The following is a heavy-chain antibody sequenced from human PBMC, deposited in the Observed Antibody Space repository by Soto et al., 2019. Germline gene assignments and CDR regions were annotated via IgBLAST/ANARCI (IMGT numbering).Heavy chain of an antibody. V-gene: IGHV4-31*03. CDR3: ARDPSSSRGYGMDV. J-gene: IGHJ6*02. CDR2: IYYSGST. Sequence: SETLSLTCTVSGGSISSGGYYWSWIRQHPGKGLEWIGYIYYSGSTYYNPSLKSRVTISVDTSKNQFSLKLSSVTAADTAVYYCARDPSSSRGYGMDVWGQGTTVTVSS. CDR1: GGSISSGGYY. D-gene: IGHD6-13*01.